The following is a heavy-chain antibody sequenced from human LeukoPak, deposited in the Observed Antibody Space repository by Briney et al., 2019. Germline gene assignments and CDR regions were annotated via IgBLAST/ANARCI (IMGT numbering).Heavy chain of an antibody. J-gene: IGHJ4*02. V-gene: IGHV3-53*01. Sequence: GGSLRLSCAASGFTVSSNYMSWVRQAPGKGLEWVSVIYSGGSTYYADSVKGRFTISRDNSKNTLYLQMNSLRAEDTAVYYCARGTSGWSPAPLDYWGQGTLVTVSS. D-gene: IGHD6-19*01. CDR2: IYSGGST. CDR1: GFTVSSNY. CDR3: ARGTSGWSPAPLDY.